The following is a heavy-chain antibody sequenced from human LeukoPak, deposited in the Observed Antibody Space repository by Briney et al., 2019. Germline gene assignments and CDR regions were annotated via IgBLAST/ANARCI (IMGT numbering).Heavy chain of an antibody. V-gene: IGHV1-18*01. Sequence: ASVKVPCKASGYTFTSYGISWVRQAPGQGLEWMGWISAYNGNTNYAQKLQDRVTITTDTSTSAAYVEPRGLRYDGTAVYDCARDHSGGFGVAGKVGFDPWGQGTLVTVYS. CDR1: GYTFTSYG. D-gene: IGHD3-3*01. J-gene: IGHJ5*02. CDR3: ARDHSGGFGVAGKVGFDP. CDR2: ISAYNGNT.